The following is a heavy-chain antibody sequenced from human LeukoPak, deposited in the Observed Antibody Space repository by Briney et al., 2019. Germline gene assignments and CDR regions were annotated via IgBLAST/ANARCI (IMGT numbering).Heavy chain of an antibody. Sequence: GGSLRLSCAASGFTFSSYGMHWVRQAPGKGLEWVAVISYDGSNKYYADSVKGRFTISRDNSANTLYLQMNSLRAEDTAVYYCATQYYDFWSAYYSLEYWGQGTLVTVSS. CDR3: ATQYYDFWSAYYSLEY. V-gene: IGHV3-30*03. J-gene: IGHJ4*02. D-gene: IGHD3-3*01. CDR2: ISYDGSNK. CDR1: GFTFSSYG.